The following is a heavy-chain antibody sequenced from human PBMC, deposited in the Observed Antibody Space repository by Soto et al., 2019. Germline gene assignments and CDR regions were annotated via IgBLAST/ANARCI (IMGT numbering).Heavy chain of an antibody. J-gene: IGHJ6*02. V-gene: IGHV5-10-1*01. D-gene: IGHD6-13*01. CDR3: ARPRRVLSGYYYYGMDV. Sequence: GESLKISCKGSGYSFTSYWISGVRQMPGKGLEWMGRIDPSDSYTNSSPSFQGHVTISADKSISTAYLQWSSLKASDTAMYYCARPRRVLSGYYYYGMDVSGQVTKVTVSS. CDR1: GYSFTSYW. CDR2: IDPSDSYT.